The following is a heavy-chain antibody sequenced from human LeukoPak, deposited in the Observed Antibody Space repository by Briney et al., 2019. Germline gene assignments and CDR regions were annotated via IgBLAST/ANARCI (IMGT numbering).Heavy chain of an antibody. J-gene: IGHJ4*02. CDR1: GFTFSGPG. D-gene: IGHD2-15*01. Sequence: PGGSLRLSCAASGFTFSGPGMHWVRQAPGKGLEWVAFIRYHGSDKYYADSVKGRFTISRDNSKNTLYLQMNSLRAEDTAVYYCARVSLRMTYWGQGTLVTVSS. CDR2: IRYHGSDK. V-gene: IGHV3-30*02. CDR3: ARVSLRMTY.